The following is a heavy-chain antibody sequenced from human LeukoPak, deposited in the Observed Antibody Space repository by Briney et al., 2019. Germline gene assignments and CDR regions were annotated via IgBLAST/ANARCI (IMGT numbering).Heavy chain of an antibody. V-gene: IGHV3-43D*03. D-gene: IGHD3-22*01. CDR2: INWDGSLT. J-gene: IGHJ4*02. Sequence: PGGSLRLSCVVSGFIFDDYTMHWVRQAPGKGLEWVSLINWDGSLTNYADSVKGRFTVSRDNSKNSLYLQMNSLRPEDTALYYCAKDNDYDGTFCDYWGQGTLVTVSS. CDR3: AKDNDYDGTFCDY. CDR1: GFIFDDYT.